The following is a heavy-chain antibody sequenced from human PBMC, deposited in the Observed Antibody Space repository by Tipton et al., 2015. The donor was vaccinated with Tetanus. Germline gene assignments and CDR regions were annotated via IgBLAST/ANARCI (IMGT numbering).Heavy chain of an antibody. V-gene: IGHV4-59*01. D-gene: IGHD1-26*01. CDR1: GGSMGTNH. CDR2: IYSTGAT. J-gene: IGHJ4*02. CDR3: ARGMGAYLN. Sequence: LSLTCSVSGGSMGTNHWVWIRQAPGKRLESIGYIYSTGATKYNPSLESRVRISIDTSKSQFSMRLSSVTVADTAVYYCARGMGAYLNWGQGTLVTVS.